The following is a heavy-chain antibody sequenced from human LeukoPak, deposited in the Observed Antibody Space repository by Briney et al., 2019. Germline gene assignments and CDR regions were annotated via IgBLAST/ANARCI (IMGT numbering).Heavy chain of an antibody. Sequence: SETLSLTCTVSGGSVSSGSHYWSWIRQPPGKGLEWIGYIYYSGSTNYNPSLKSRVTISVDTSKNQFSLKLSSVTAADTAVYYCARDPMAYAFDIWGQGTMVTVSS. J-gene: IGHJ3*02. V-gene: IGHV4-61*01. CDR3: ARDPMAYAFDI. CDR1: GGSVSSGSHY. CDR2: IYYSGST. D-gene: IGHD3-10*01.